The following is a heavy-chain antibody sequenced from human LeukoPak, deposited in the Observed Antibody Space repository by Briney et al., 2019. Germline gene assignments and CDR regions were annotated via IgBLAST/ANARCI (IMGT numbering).Heavy chain of an antibody. CDR1: GYTFTSNA. CDR3: ARDPPALFYFDY. V-gene: IGHV1-18*01. CDR2: VSGYNGNT. J-gene: IGHJ4*02. Sequence: GASVKVSCKASGYTFTSNAVSWVRQAPGQGLEWKGWVSGYNGNTNYAQKFQGRVTMTTDTFTSTAYMELTSLRSDDTAVYYCARDPPALFYFDYWGQGTLVTVSS.